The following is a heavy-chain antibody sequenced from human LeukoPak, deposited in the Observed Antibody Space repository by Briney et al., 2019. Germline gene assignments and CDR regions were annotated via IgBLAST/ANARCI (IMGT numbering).Heavy chain of an antibody. CDR2: FSAYNGNT. D-gene: IGHD6-13*01. Sequence: GASVKVSCKQSGYTFTSYGSSWGRHAPGQRRECRGWFSAYNGNTNYAQKPQSRVTMTTDTTPSTAYMEQRSLRSDDTALYYSARDSMYWESSSWPFDYWGQGTLVTVSS. CDR3: ARDSMYWESSSWPFDY. V-gene: IGHV1-18*01. J-gene: IGHJ4*02. CDR1: GYTFTSYG.